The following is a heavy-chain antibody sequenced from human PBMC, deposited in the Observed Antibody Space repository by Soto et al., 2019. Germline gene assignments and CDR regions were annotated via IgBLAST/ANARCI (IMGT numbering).Heavy chain of an antibody. Sequence: PGGSLRLSCVASGFTFSNYNMNWVRQAPGKGLEWVSHISGTSVYIHYADSVKGRFPISTDNAKNSVYLQMDSLRVEDTAVYYCAREGALKPFSSWGQGALVTVSS. J-gene: IGHJ5*02. CDR3: AREGALKPFSS. V-gene: IGHV3-21*01. CDR2: ISGTSVYI. CDR1: GFTFSNYN.